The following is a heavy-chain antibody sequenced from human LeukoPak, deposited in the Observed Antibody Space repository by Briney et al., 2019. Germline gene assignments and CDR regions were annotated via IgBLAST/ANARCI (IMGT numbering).Heavy chain of an antibody. CDR1: GFTFSSYG. D-gene: IGHD2-15*01. CDR2: ISYDGSNK. CDR3: AKDFSGVVVTQPGY. J-gene: IGHJ4*02. V-gene: IGHV3-30*18. Sequence: GGSLRLSCAASGFTFSSYGMHWVRQAPGKGLEWVAVISYDGSNKYYADSVKGRFTISRDNSKNTLYLQMNSLRAEDTAVYYCAKDFSGVVVTQPGYWGQGTLVTVSS.